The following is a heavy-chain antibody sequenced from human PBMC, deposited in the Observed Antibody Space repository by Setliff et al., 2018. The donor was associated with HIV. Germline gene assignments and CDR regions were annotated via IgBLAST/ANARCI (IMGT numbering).Heavy chain of an antibody. CDR2: IHYGGFF. V-gene: IGHV4-39*01. J-gene: IGHJ4*02. CDR1: GVSTSSSHYY. D-gene: IGHD3-10*01. CDR3: ARPALGIGGGSRFDN. Sequence: SETLSLTCTVSGVSTSSSHYYWGWIRQPPGKGLEWIGNIHYGGFFWYSPSLKSRVTISVDTSKNQFSLRLSSVTAADTAVYYCARPALGIGGGSRFDNWGQGTRVTVSS.